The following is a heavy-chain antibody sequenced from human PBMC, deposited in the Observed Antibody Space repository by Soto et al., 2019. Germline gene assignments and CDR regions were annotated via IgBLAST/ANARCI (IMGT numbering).Heavy chain of an antibody. Sequence: TLSLTCTVSGGSISSGGYYWSWIRQHPGKGLEWIGYIYYSGSTYYNPSLKSRVTISVDTSKNQFSLKLSSVTAADTAVYYCARRAYYYGSGSYTWFDPWGQGTLVTVSS. CDR1: GGSISSGGYY. J-gene: IGHJ5*02. V-gene: IGHV4-31*03. CDR3: ARRAYYYGSGSYTWFDP. D-gene: IGHD3-10*01. CDR2: IYYSGST.